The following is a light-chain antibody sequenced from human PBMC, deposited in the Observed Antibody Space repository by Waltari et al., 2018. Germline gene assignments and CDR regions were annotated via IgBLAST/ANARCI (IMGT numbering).Light chain of an antibody. CDR1: SGHSSYA. V-gene: IGLV4-69*01. Sequence: QLVLTQSPSAPASLGASVKLTCTLSSGHSSYAIAWHQQQPEKDPRYLMKLNSDGSHSKGDGIPDRFSGSSSGAERYLTISSLQSEDEADYYCQTWGTGIRVFGGGTKLSVL. CDR2: LNSDGSH. CDR3: QTWGTGIRV. J-gene: IGLJ2*01.